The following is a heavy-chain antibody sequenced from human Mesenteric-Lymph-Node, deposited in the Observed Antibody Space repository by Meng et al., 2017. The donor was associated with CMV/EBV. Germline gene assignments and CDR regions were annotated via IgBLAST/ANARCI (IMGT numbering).Heavy chain of an antibody. CDR3: ARPGRRDCSSTSCYYYYGMDV. D-gene: IGHD2-2*01. CDR2: ISYSGTTI. CDR1: GFTFSDYE. V-gene: IGHV3-48*03. J-gene: IGHJ6*02. Sequence: GESLKISCATSGFTFSDYEMNWVRQAPGKGLEWVSYISYSGTTIYYADSVKGRFTISRDNAKNSLYLQMNSLRAEDTAVYYCARPGRRDCSSTSCYYYYGMDVWGQGTTVTVSS.